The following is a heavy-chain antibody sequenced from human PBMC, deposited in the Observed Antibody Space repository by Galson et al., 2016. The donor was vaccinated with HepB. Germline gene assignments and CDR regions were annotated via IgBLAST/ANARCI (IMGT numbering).Heavy chain of an antibody. V-gene: IGHV3-15*01. CDR3: NTGGKSYGPDHYYYHYGLDV. CDR2: IKSKIDGETI. Sequence: SLRLSCAASGFTFSNVWMSWVRQAPGKGLEWVGRIKSKIDGETIDYAAPVKGSFTIPRDDSKNTLYLQMSSLKTEDTAVYYCNTGGKSYGPDHYYYHYGLDVWGQGTTVTVSS. CDR1: GFTFSNVW. J-gene: IGHJ6*02. D-gene: IGHD3-16*01.